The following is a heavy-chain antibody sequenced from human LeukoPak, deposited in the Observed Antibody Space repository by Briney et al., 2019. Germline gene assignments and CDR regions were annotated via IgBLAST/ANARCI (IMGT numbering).Heavy chain of an antibody. Sequence: GGSLRLSCAASGFTFRSYAMSWVRQAPGKGLEWVSAISGSGGSTYYADSVKGRFTISRDNSKNTLYLQMNSLRAEDTAVYYCARADGDYDGWFDPWGQGTLVTVSS. J-gene: IGHJ5*02. V-gene: IGHV3-23*01. CDR2: ISGSGGST. CDR1: GFTFRSYA. D-gene: IGHD4-17*01. CDR3: ARADGDYDGWFDP.